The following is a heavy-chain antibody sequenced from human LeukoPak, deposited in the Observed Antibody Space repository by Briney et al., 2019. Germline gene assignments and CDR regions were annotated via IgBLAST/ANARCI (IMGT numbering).Heavy chain of an antibody. Sequence: SETLSLTCAVYGGSFSGYYWSWIRQPPGKGLEWIGEINHSGSTYYNPSLKSRVTISVDRSKNQFSLKLSSVTAADTAVYYCARESERDAFDIWGQGTMVTVSS. CDR1: GGSFSGYY. V-gene: IGHV4-34*01. CDR3: ARESERDAFDI. CDR2: INHSGST. J-gene: IGHJ3*02.